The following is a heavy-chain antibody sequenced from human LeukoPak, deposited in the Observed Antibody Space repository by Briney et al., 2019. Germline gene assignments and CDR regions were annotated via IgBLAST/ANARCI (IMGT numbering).Heavy chain of an antibody. D-gene: IGHD6-19*01. CDR1: GFTFSNAW. J-gene: IGHJ4*02. CDR2: VKSKTDGGTT. CDR3: ATGQWLILYY. Sequence: GGSLRLSCAASGFTFSNAWMSWVRQAPGKGLEWVGRVKSKTDGGTTDYAAPVKGRLTISRDDSKNTLYLQMNSLKTEDTAVYFCATGQWLILYYWGQGTLVTVSS. V-gene: IGHV3-15*01.